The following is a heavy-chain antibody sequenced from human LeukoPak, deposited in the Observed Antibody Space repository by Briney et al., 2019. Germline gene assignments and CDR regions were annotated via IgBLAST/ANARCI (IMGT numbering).Heavy chain of an antibody. CDR1: GYTFTSYA. Sequence: ASVKVSCKTSGYTFTSYAMNWVRRAPGQRLEWMGWINTGNGNTRYSQKFQGRVIITRDTSAGTVYMDLSSLRSEDTAVYYCARGFWNRGTWGPYYFDYWGQGTLVTVSS. D-gene: IGHD3-3*01. V-gene: IGHV1-3*04. J-gene: IGHJ4*02. CDR2: INTGNGNT. CDR3: ARGFWNRGTWGPYYFDY.